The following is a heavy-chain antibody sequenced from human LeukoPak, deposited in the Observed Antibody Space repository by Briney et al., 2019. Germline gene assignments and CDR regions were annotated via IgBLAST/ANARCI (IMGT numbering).Heavy chain of an antibody. Sequence: ASVKVSCKVSGYTLTELSMHWVRQAPGKGLEWMGGFDPEDGETIYAQKFQGRVTMTEDTSTDTAYMELSSLRSEDTAVYYCATVIPNPIFHYYYYMDVWGKGTTVTVSS. V-gene: IGHV1-24*01. J-gene: IGHJ6*03. CDR2: FDPEDGET. CDR3: ATVIPNPIFHYYYYMDV. D-gene: IGHD3-3*01. CDR1: GYTLTELS.